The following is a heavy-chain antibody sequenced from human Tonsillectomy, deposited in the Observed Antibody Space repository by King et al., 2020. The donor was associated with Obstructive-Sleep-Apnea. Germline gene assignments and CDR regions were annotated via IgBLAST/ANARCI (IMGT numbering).Heavy chain of an antibody. V-gene: IGHV3-74*01. D-gene: IGHD3-3*01. CDR3: ARDHNFWSGYPDY. CDR1: GFTFSSYW. J-gene: IGHJ4*02. Sequence: VQLVESGGGLVQPGGSLRLSCAASGFTFSSYWMHWVRQAPGQGLVWVARINSDGSSTSYADSVKGRYTISRDNAKNTLYLQMNSLRAEDTAVYYCARDHNFWSGYPDYWGQGTLVTVSS. CDR2: INSDGSST.